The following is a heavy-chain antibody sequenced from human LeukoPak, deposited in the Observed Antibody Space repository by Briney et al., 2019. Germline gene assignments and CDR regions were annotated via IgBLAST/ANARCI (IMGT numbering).Heavy chain of an antibody. Sequence: GGSLRLSCAASGFTFSSYWMSWVRQAPGKGLEWVANIKQDGSEKYYVASVKGRFIISRDKAKTSLYLQMNSLRAEDTAVYYCAKGAFRDQVQGYYYMDVWGKGTTVTVSS. CDR1: GFTFSSYW. CDR3: AKGAFRDQVQGYYYMDV. D-gene: IGHD3-10*01. V-gene: IGHV3-7*01. CDR2: IKQDGSEK. J-gene: IGHJ6*03.